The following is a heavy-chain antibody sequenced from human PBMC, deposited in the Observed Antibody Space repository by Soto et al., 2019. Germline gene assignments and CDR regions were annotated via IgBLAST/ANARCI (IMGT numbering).Heavy chain of an antibody. CDR2: IRSKANTYAT. CDR1: GFTFSGSA. V-gene: IGHV3-73*01. Sequence: EVQLVESGGGLVQPGGSLKLSCAASGFTFSGSAMHWVRQASGKGLEWIGRIRSKANTYATAYAASVKGRFTISRDDSKNTAYLQMNSLKTEDTAVSYCTAGRGEEDYQYSGMEVWGQGTTVIVSS. J-gene: IGHJ6*02. CDR3: TAGRGEEDYQYSGMEV. D-gene: IGHD3-16*01.